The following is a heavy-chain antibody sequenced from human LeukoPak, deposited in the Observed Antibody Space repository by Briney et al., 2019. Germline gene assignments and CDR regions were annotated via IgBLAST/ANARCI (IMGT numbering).Heavy chain of an antibody. CDR2: MRVDGTDI. Sequence: GGSLRLSCAASGFTFTNDFMTWVRQAPGRGLEWVANMRVDGTDIHYADSVKGRFTISSDNARNSLYLQMNTLRADDTAVYYCARGRGWTYDSWGRGTLVTVSS. D-gene: IGHD6-19*01. CDR1: GFTFTNDF. V-gene: IGHV3-7*04. J-gene: IGHJ4*02. CDR3: ARGRGWTYDS.